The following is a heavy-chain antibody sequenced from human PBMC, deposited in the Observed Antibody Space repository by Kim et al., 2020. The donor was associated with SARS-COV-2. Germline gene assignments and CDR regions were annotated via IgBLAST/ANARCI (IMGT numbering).Heavy chain of an antibody. CDR3: AREYSITMVRGVIFSRYAFDI. V-gene: IGHV1-8*01. J-gene: IGHJ3*02. Sequence: ASVKVSCKASGYTFTSYDINWVRQATGQGLEWMGWMNPNSGNTGYAQKFQGRVTMTRNTSISTAYMELSSLRSEDTAVYYCAREYSITMVRGVIFSRYAFDIWGQGTMVTVSS. CDR2: MNPNSGNT. CDR1: GYTFTSYD. D-gene: IGHD3-10*01.